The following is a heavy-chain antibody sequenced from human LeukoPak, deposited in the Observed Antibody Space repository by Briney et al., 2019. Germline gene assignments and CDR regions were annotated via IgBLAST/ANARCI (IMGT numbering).Heavy chain of an antibody. J-gene: IGHJ4*02. CDR2: ISSSGSTI. D-gene: IGHD3-22*01. CDR1: GFTFSSYE. CDR3: ARDGYYYDSSGEMGDY. V-gene: IGHV3-48*03. Sequence: QTGGSLRLSCAASGFTFSSYEMNWVRQAPGKGLEWVSYISSSGSTIYYADSVKGRFTISRDNAKNSLYLQMNSLRAEDTAVYYCARDGYYYDSSGEMGDYWGQGTLVTVSS.